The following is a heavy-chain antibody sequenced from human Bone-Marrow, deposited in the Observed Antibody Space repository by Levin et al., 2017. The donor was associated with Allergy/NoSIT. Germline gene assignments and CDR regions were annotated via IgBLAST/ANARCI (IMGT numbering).Heavy chain of an antibody. D-gene: IGHD2-21*02. Sequence: PGGSLRLSCAASGFTFSNYGMIWVRQAPGKGLECVSYISTSSRTIYYADSVKGRFTISRDNARNSLYLQMNSLRAEDTSVYYCARVAHCSAGDCLRADYFDYWGQGTLVPVSS. CDR2: ISTSSRTI. CDR1: GFTFSNYG. V-gene: IGHV3-48*01. J-gene: IGHJ4*02. CDR3: ARVAHCSAGDCLRADYFDY.